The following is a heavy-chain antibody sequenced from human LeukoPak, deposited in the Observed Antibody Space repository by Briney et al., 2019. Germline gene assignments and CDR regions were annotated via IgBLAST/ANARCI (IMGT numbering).Heavy chain of an antibody. Sequence: GGSLRLSCAASGFTFSGSAMHWVRQASGKGLEWVGRIRSKANSYATAYAASVKGRFTISRDNSKNTLYLQMNSLRAEDTAVYYCASPGGRGYFDYWGQGTLVTVSS. D-gene: IGHD3-16*01. CDR2: IRSKANSYAT. CDR1: GFTFSGSA. J-gene: IGHJ4*02. V-gene: IGHV3-73*01. CDR3: ASPGGRGYFDY.